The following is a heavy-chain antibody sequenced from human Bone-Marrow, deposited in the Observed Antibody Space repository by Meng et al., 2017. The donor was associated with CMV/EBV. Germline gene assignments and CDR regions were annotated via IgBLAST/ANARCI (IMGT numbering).Heavy chain of an antibody. V-gene: IGHV3-9*01. Sequence: GGSLRLSCAASGFTFDDYAMHWVRQAPGKGLEWVSGISWNSGNIGYADSVKGRFTISRDNAKNSLYLQMNSLRVEDAAVYFCARVGLRHALDIWGQGTMVTVSS. D-gene: IGHD5-12*01. CDR2: ISWNSGNI. CDR1: GFTFDDYA. J-gene: IGHJ3*02. CDR3: ARVGLRHALDI.